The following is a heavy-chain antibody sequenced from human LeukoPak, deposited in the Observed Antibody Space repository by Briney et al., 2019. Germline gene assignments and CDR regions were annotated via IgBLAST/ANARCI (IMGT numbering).Heavy chain of an antibody. V-gene: IGHV3-74*03. Sequence: GGSLRLSCAASGFTFATYWMRWVRQGPGQGLVWVSRINPDGDTITYADSLQGRVTMSRDNATDTLYLEMRGLRSEDTAVYYCGGGRYYYDPLDSWGQGTLVTVSS. CDR1: GFTFATYW. CDR2: INPDGDTI. CDR3: GGGRYYYDPLDS. D-gene: IGHD3-22*01. J-gene: IGHJ5*01.